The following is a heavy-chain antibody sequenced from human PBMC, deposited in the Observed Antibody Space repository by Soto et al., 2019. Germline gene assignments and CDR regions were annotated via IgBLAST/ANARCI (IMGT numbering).Heavy chain of an antibody. CDR3: ARVGGYGMDV. V-gene: IGHV4-39*07. Sequence: SETLSLTCTVSGGSVTNSSYYWGWIRQSPGKGLEWIGSVYYRGRSYSKSSVKSRVTISVDTSKNQFSLKLSSVTAAGTAVYYCARVGGYGMDVWGQGTTVTVSS. D-gene: IGHD3-10*01. CDR1: GGSVTNSSYY. J-gene: IGHJ6*02. CDR2: VYYRGRS.